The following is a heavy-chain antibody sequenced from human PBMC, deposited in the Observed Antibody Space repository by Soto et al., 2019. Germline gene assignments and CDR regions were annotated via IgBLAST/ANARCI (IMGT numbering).Heavy chain of an antibody. CDR2: ISSSGSTI. J-gene: IGHJ6*03. D-gene: IGHD6-19*01. V-gene: IGHV3-11*01. CDR3: ARGSSGWSSLLDYYYMDV. Sequence: GGSLRLSCAASGFTFSDYYMSWIRQAPGKGLEWVSYISSSGSTIYYADSVKGRFTISRDNAKNSMYLQMNSLRAEDTAVYYCARGSSGWSSLLDYYYMDVWGKGTTVTVSS. CDR1: GFTFSDYY.